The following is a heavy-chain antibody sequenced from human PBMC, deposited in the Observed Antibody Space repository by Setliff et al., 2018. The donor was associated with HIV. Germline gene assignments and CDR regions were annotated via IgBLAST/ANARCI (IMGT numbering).Heavy chain of an antibody. CDR2: INTNTGNP. V-gene: IGHV7-4-1*02. CDR1: GYTFTTYA. CDR3: ARGCNGGNCYHGSGWFDP. D-gene: IGHD2-15*01. Sequence: ASVKVSCKASGYTFTTYAMNWVRQAPGQGPEWMGWINTNTGNPTYAQGFTGRFVFSLDTSVSTAYLQISSLKAEDTAMYYCARGCNGGNCYHGSGWFDPWGQGTLVTVSS. J-gene: IGHJ5*02.